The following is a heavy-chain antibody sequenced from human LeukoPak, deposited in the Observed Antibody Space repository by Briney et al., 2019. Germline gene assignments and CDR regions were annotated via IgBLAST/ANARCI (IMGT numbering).Heavy chain of an antibody. D-gene: IGHD4-23*01. V-gene: IGHV3-53*01. CDR1: GFTFSPLG. CDR3: ARGDDYGGAWYYFDY. J-gene: IGHJ4*02. CDR2: IYSGGST. Sequence: GGSLRLSCAASGFTFSPLGMNWVRQAPGKGLEWVSVIYSGGSTYYADSVKGRFTISRDNSKNTLFLQMNSLRAEDTAEYYCARGDDYGGAWYYFDYWGQGTLVTVSS.